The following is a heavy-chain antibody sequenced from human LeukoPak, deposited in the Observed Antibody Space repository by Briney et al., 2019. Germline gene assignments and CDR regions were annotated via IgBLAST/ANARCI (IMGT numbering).Heavy chain of an antibody. CDR2: TYYRSKWYN. Sequence: SQTLSLTCAISGDSVASNSAAWNWIRQSPSRGLEWLGRTYYRSKWYNDYAVSVKSWITINPDTSKNQFSLQLNSVTPEDTAVYYRVKAWSDYSNFDYWGQGTLVTVSS. CDR3: VKAWSDYSNFDY. D-gene: IGHD3-3*01. CDR1: GDSVASNSAA. J-gene: IGHJ4*02. V-gene: IGHV6-1*03.